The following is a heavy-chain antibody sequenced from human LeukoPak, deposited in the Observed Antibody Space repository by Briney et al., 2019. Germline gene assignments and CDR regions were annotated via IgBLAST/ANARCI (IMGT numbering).Heavy chain of an antibody. Sequence: PGGSLRPSCAASGFTFSSYSMNWVRQAPGKGLEWVSSISSSSSYIYYADSVKGRFTISRDNAKNSLYLQINSLRAEDTAVYYCARDSSGTGGYDYWGQGTLVTVSS. CDR1: GFTFSSYS. CDR3: ARDSSGTGGYDY. V-gene: IGHV3-21*01. J-gene: IGHJ4*02. CDR2: ISSSSSYI. D-gene: IGHD3/OR15-3a*01.